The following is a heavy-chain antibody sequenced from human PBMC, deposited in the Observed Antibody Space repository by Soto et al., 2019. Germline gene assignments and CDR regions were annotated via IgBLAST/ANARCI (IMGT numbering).Heavy chain of an antibody. Sequence: LRLSCAASGFMFSDYAMTWARQAPGKELEWVSGLPRPGRSTYYADSVKGRFTISGDTSANTVYLQMDSLRAEDTAVYYCAKDAIANDGIWLMDSWGQGTVVTVSS. CDR3: AKDAIANDGIWLMDS. V-gene: IGHV3-23*01. CDR1: GFMFSDYA. CDR2: LPRPGRST. D-gene: IGHD3-16*01. J-gene: IGHJ5*02.